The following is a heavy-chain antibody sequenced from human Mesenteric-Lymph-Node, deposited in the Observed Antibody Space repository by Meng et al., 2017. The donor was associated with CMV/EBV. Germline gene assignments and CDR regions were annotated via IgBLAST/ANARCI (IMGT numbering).Heavy chain of an antibody. D-gene: IGHD3-22*01. CDR1: GYIFTNYD. CDR3: ARFFFDSSGYSNHFYGLDV. CDR2: INPNSGNT. V-gene: IGHV1-8*03. Sequence: ASVKVSCKASGYIFTNYDINWVRQANGQGLQWMGWINPNSGNTGYAQKFLGRVSITRDTSTDTAYVELNSLRSEDTAVYFCARFFFDSSGYSNHFYGLDVWGQGTTVTVSS. J-gene: IGHJ6*02.